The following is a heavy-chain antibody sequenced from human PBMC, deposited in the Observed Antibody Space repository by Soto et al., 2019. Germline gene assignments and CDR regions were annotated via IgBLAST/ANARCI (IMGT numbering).Heavy chain of an antibody. D-gene: IGHD2-21*02. J-gene: IGHJ4*02. CDR3: AWSIVVVTALVY. Sequence: QVQLVQSGAEEKKPGASVKVSCKASGYTFTSYAMHWVRQAPGQRLEWMGWINAGNGNTKYSQKFQGRVTITRDTSASTAYMELSSLRSEATAVYYCAWSIVVVTALVYWGQGTLVTVSS. CDR2: INAGNGNT. V-gene: IGHV1-3*05. CDR1: GYTFTSYA.